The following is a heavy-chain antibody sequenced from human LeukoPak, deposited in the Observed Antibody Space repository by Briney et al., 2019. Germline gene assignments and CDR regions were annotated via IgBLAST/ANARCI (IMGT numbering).Heavy chain of an antibody. Sequence: PSETLSLTCTVSGGSISGGSYYWSWIRQPAGKGLEWIGRIYTSGSTNYNPSLKSRVTISVDTSKNQFSLKLSSVTAADTAVYYCAREGQDSYYDFWSGYSNWFDPWGQGTLVTVSS. D-gene: IGHD3-3*01. J-gene: IGHJ5*02. CDR1: GGSISGGSYY. V-gene: IGHV4-61*02. CDR2: IYTSGST. CDR3: AREGQDSYYDFWSGYSNWFDP.